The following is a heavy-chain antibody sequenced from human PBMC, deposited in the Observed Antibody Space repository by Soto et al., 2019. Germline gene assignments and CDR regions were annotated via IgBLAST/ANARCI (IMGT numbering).Heavy chain of an antibody. J-gene: IGHJ6*03. CDR1: GFTFSSDW. Sequence: PGGSLRLSCAASGFTFSSDWMSWVLQAPGKGLEWVANIKQDGSEKYYVDSVKGRFTISRDNAKNSLYLQMNSLRAEDTAVYYCASPYSSSWPNMDVWGKGTTVTVSS. CDR3: ASPYSSSWPNMDV. CDR2: IKQDGSEK. V-gene: IGHV3-7*01. D-gene: IGHD6-13*01.